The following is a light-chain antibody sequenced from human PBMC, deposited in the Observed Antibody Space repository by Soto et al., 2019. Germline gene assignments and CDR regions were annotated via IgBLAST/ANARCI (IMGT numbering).Light chain of an antibody. CDR2: DVN. J-gene: IGLJ2*01. CDR1: SSDVGGYHY. Sequence: QSVLTQPRSVSGSPGQSVTLSCTGTSSDVGGYHYVSWYQHHPGKAPKIIMYDVNKRPSGVPDRFSGSKSGNTASLTISGLQTEDEADYYCCSYAGSDTLVFGGGTKLTVL. CDR3: CSYAGSDTLV. V-gene: IGLV2-11*01.